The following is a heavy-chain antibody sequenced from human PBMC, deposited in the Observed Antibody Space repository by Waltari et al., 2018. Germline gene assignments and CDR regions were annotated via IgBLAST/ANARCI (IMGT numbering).Heavy chain of an antibody. CDR1: GFTFSGYW. CDR3: VRGTRDWPDIDY. J-gene: IGHJ4*02. D-gene: IGHD2-21*02. CDR2: IGAHGSTT. Sequence: EVRLVEYGGGLVQSGGSLRLSCGGFGFTFSGYWMHWFRQPRGKGLVWVWRIGAHGSTTTYADSVKGRFAISRDNAGNTVALQMDGLIAEDTAVYFCVRGTRDWPDIDYWAQGTLVTVSS. V-gene: IGHV3-74*01.